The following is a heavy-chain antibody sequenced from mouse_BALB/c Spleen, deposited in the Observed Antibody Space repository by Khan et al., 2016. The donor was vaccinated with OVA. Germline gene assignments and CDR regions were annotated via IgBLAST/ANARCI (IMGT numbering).Heavy chain of an antibody. Sequence: EVELVESGGGLVQPGGSRKVSCAASGFTFSRFGMHWVRQAPEKGLEWVAYISSGSSTIYYADTVKGRFTISRDNPKNTLFLQMTSIRSEDTAMYYCARMDYDYDGAWFAYGGQGTLVTVSA. J-gene: IGHJ3*01. CDR3: ARMDYDYDGAWFAY. CDR2: ISSGSSTI. D-gene: IGHD2-4*01. CDR1: GFTFSRFG. V-gene: IGHV5-17*02.